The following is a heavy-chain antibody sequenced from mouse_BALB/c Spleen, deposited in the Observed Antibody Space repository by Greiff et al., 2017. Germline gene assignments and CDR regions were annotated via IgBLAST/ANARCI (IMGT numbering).Heavy chain of an antibody. J-gene: IGHJ4*01. CDR3: GRSPFMNY. Sequence: EVQLQQSGPELVKPGASVKISCKASGYSFTGYFMNWVKQSPGKSLEWIGRINPYNGDTFYNQKFKGKATLTVDKSSSTAHMELLSLTSEDSAVYYCGRSPFMNYWGQGTSVTVSA. V-gene: IGHV1-37*01. CDR1: GYSFTGYF. CDR2: INPYNGDT.